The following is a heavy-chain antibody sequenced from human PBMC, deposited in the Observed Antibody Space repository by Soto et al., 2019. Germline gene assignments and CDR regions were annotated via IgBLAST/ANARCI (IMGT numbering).Heavy chain of an antibody. CDR1: GYTLRTYNW. Sequence: SATLSLTCATPGYTLRTYNWWVGIRQPPGKGLERIGYIYYTGTTYSTLTLKSRVSMSTHTDTDQFSLTLGSVTAADTAVYYGARTSQLKTGHLDYWGQGILVTVSS. D-gene: IGHD3-9*01. CDR2: IYYTGTT. CDR3: ARTSQLKTGHLDY. J-gene: IGHJ4*02. V-gene: IGHV4-28*01.